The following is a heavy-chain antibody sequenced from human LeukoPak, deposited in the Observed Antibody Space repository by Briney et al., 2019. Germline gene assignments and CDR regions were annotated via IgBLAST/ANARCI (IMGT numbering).Heavy chain of an antibody. Sequence: ASVKVSCKASGYTFTSYGISWVRQAPGQGLEWMGWISAYNGNTNYAQKLQGRVTMTTDTSTSTAYMELRSLRSDDTAVYYCARLFYSSSWYWGPFDYWGQGTLVTVSS. CDR3: ARLFYSSSWYWGPFDY. CDR2: ISAYNGNT. V-gene: IGHV1-18*01. D-gene: IGHD6-13*01. J-gene: IGHJ4*02. CDR1: GYTFTSYG.